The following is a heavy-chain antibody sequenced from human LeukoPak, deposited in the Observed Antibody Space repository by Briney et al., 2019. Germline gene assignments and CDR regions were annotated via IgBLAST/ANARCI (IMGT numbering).Heavy chain of an antibody. CDR2: ISGSGGST. CDR1: GFTFSTYA. V-gene: IGHV3-23*01. D-gene: IGHD2-2*02. CDR3: ARDPDCSSTSCYMGAFDI. Sequence: GGSLRLSCAASGFTFSTYAMSWVRQAPGEGLEWVSAISGSGGSTYYADSVKGRFTISRDNSKNTLYLQMNSLRAEDTAVYYCARDPDCSSTSCYMGAFDIWGQGTMVTVSS. J-gene: IGHJ3*02.